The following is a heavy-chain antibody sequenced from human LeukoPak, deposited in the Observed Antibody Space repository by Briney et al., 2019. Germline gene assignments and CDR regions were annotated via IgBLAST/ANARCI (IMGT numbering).Heavy chain of an antibody. CDR2: IYPGDSDT. D-gene: IGHD3-22*01. CDR1: GYSFTSYW. J-gene: IGHJ4*02. CDR3: ARQAFGYYDSSGYIDY. V-gene: IGHV5-51*01. Sequence: GESLKISCKGSGYSFTSYWIGWVRQMPGKGLEWMGIIYPGDSDTRYSPSFQGQVTISADKSISTAYLQWSSLKASDTAMYYSARQAFGYYDSSGYIDYWGQGTLVTVSS.